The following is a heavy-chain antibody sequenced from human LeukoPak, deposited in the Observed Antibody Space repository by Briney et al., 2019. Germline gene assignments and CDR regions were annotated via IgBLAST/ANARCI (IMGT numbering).Heavy chain of an antibody. Sequence: GGSLRLSCAASGLTFSRYDMSGVRQAPGKGLVWVSAISGSGGRTYYADSVKGRFTISRDNYKNTLYPQMSSLRAEDSAVYFCVRGYSFGPYGMDVWGRGTTVTVSS. D-gene: IGHD2-15*01. CDR1: GLTFSRYD. J-gene: IGHJ6*02. V-gene: IGHV3-23*01. CDR2: ISGSGGRT. CDR3: VRGYSFGPYGMDV.